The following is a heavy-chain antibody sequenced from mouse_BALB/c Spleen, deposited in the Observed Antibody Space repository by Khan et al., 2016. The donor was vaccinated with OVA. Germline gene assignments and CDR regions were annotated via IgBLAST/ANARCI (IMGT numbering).Heavy chain of an antibody. CDR1: GYTFSSYW. V-gene: IGHV1-9*01. Sequence: QVQLKQSGAELMKPGASVKISCKATGYTFSSYWIEWVKQRPGHGLEWIGEILPGSGSTNYNEKFTGKATFTADTSSNTAYMQLNSLTSEDSAVYYCTRTGNYRDYFDYWGQGTTLTVSS. D-gene: IGHD2-1*01. CDR2: ILPGSGST. CDR3: TRTGNYRDYFDY. J-gene: IGHJ2*01.